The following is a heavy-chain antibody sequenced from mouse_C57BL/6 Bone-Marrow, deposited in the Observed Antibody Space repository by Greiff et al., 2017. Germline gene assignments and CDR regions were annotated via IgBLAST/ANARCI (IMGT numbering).Heavy chain of an antibody. Sequence: EVHLVESGGGLVKPGGSLKLSCAASGFTFSSYTMSWVRQTPEKRLEWVATISGGGGNTYYPDRVKGRFTISRDNAKNTLYLQMSSLRSEDTALYYCARHSAYYSNYGFAYWGQGTLVTVSA. CDR3: ARHSAYYSNYGFAY. D-gene: IGHD2-5*01. J-gene: IGHJ3*01. V-gene: IGHV5-9*01. CDR2: ISGGGGNT. CDR1: GFTFSSYT.